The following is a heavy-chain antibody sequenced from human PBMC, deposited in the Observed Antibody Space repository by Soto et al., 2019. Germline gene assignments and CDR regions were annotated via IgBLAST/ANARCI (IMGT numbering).Heavy chain of an antibody. Sequence: PSETLSLTCTVSGGSVSGSFYYCGWIRQPPGKGLEWIGSIYYRGVAYYSPSLKSRVTISVDTSNNHFSLTLSSVTAADTAVYYCARHNWNERSVETYMGYHGMDVWGQGNTVTVSS. CDR3: ARHNWNERSVETYMGYHGMDV. V-gene: IGHV4-39*01. CDR1: GGSVSGSFYY. D-gene: IGHD1-20*01. CDR2: IYYRGVA. J-gene: IGHJ6*02.